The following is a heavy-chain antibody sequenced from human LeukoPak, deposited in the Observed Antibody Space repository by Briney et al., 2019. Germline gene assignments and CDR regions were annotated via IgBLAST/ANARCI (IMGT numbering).Heavy chain of an antibody. Sequence: GGSLRLSCAASAFTFSDAWMTWVRQAPGKGLEWVGRIKSKTDGGTTDYAAPMKGRFTISRGDSKNTPYLQMNSLKTEDTAVYYCTTGSRLRYSDYWGQGTLVTVSS. CDR3: TTGSRLRYSDY. D-gene: IGHD3-9*01. CDR2: IKSKTDGGTT. V-gene: IGHV3-15*01. J-gene: IGHJ4*02. CDR1: AFTFSDAW.